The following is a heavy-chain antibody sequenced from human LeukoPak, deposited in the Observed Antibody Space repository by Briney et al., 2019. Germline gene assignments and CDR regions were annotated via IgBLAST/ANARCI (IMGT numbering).Heavy chain of an antibody. Sequence: ASVKVSCKASGYTFTGYYMYWLRQAPGQGLEWMEWIDPHSGATKYAQKFQGWVTMTRDTSISTAYMELSRLRSDDTAVYYCARDDGYYGSGSPNFDYWGQGTLVTVSS. D-gene: IGHD3-10*01. CDR2: IDPHSGAT. CDR3: ARDDGYYGSGSPNFDY. V-gene: IGHV1-2*04. J-gene: IGHJ4*02. CDR1: GYTFTGYY.